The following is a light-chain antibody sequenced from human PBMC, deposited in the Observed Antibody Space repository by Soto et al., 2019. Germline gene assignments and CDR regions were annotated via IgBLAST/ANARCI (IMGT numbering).Light chain of an antibody. Sequence: QSVLTQPPSVSGAPGQRVTISCTGSSSNIGAGFDVYWYQHLPGTAPKLLIYDNTNRPSGVPDRFSGSKSGTSASLAITGLQAEDEADYYCCSNAGGAIYVFGTGTKLTVL. CDR1: SSNIGAGFD. CDR2: DNT. V-gene: IGLV1-40*01. J-gene: IGLJ1*01. CDR3: CSNAGGAIYV.